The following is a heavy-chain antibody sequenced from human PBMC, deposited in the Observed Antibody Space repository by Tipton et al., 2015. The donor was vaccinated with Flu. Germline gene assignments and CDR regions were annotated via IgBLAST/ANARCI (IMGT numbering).Heavy chain of an antibody. Sequence: SLRLSCAASGFTFSSYWMSWVRQAPGKGLEWVAVIWYDGSNKYYADSVKGRFTISRDNSKNTLYLQMNSLRAEDTAVYYCARDIGLGNGEGFDYWGQGTLVTVSS. J-gene: IGHJ4*02. D-gene: IGHD3-16*01. CDR1: GFTFSSYW. CDR2: IWYDGSNK. CDR3: ARDIGLGNGEGFDY. V-gene: IGHV3-33*08.